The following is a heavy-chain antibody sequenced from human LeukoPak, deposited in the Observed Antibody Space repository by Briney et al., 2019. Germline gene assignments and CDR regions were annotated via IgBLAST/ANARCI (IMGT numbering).Heavy chain of an antibody. CDR3: ATTPSYYDSSGYYVFDY. CDR2: IYYSGST. J-gene: IGHJ4*02. CDR1: GGSISSYC. Sequence: PSETLSLTCTVSGGSISSYCWSWIRQPPGKGLEWIGYIYYSGSTNYNPSLKSRVTISVDTSKNQFSLKLSSVTAADTAVYYCATTPSYYDSSGYYVFDYWGQGTLVTVSS. D-gene: IGHD3-22*01. V-gene: IGHV4-59*01.